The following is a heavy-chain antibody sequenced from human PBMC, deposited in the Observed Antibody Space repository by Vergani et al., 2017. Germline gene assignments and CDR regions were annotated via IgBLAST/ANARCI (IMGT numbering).Heavy chain of an antibody. CDR2: IKQDGSEK. CDR3: AREPGYSSSWYVLNYFDY. J-gene: IGHJ4*02. V-gene: IGHV3-7*01. D-gene: IGHD6-13*01. CDR1: GFTFSSYW. Sequence: EVQLVESGGGLVQPGGSLRLSCAASGFTFSSYWMSWVRQAPGKGLEWVANIKQDGSEKYYVDSVKGRFTISRDNAKNSLYLQMNSLRAEDTAVYSCAREPGYSSSWYVLNYFDYWGQGTLVTVSS.